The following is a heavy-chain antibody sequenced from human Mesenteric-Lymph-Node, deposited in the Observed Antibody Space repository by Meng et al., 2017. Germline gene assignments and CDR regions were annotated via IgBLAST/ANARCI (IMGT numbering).Heavy chain of an antibody. V-gene: IGHV4-39*01. J-gene: IGHJ5*02. CDR2: IYYSGRT. Sequence: QLQLQESGPGLVRPSAPLSLTCTVSGGPINSSSYYWGWIRQPPGKGLEWIGSIYYSGRTYYNPSLKSRVTISVDTSKNQFSLKLSSVTAADTAVYYCARPIAAAGWFDPWGQGTLVTVSS. CDR3: ARPIAAAGWFDP. CDR1: GGPINSSSYY. D-gene: IGHD6-13*01.